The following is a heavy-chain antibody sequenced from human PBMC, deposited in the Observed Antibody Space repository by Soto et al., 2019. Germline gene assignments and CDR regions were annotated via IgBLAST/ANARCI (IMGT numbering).Heavy chain of an antibody. Sequence: ASGRLTYKPSGGTFSSYNTSRCRQAPGQGLEWMGRIIPILGIANYAPKFQGRVTITEDKSTSTPYMELSSLRSEDTAVYYCAREMTIPNPTAFDYWGQGTLVTVS. D-gene: IGHD3-9*01. CDR2: IIPILGIA. V-gene: IGHV1-69*04. CDR1: GGTFSSYN. J-gene: IGHJ4*02. CDR3: AREMTIPNPTAFDY.